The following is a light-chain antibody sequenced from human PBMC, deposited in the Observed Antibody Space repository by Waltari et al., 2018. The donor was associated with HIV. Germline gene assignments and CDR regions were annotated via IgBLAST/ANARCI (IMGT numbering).Light chain of an antibody. V-gene: IGKV3-11*01. CDR2: DAS. Sequence: EIVLTQSPATLSLSPGERATRSCRASQSVSSYLAWYQQKPGQAPRLLIYDASNRATGIPARFSGSGSGTDFTLTISSLEPEDFAVYYCQQRGKSTFGGGTKVEIK. CDR3: QQRGKST. J-gene: IGKJ4*01. CDR1: QSVSSY.